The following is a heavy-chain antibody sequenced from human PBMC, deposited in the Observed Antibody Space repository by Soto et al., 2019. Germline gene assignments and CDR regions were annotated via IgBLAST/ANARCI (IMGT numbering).Heavy chain of an antibody. V-gene: IGHV4-4*02. CDR3: AREGPATIAADLSWFDP. CDR2: IYHSGNT. Sequence: QVQLQESGLGLVKPSGTLSLTCAVSGGSINSSNWWTWVRQPPGKGLEWIGNIYHSGNTNYNPSLKSRLSMSVDKSKNQFSLRLSSVTAADTAIYYCAREGPATIAADLSWFDPWGQGTLVTVSS. CDR1: GGSINSSNW. J-gene: IGHJ5*02. D-gene: IGHD6-13*01.